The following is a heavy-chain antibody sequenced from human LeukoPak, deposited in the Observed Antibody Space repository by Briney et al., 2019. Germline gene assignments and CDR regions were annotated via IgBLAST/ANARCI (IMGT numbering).Heavy chain of an antibody. J-gene: IGHJ4*01. CDR1: GGSISSSSYY. D-gene: IGHD1-26*01. V-gene: IGHV4-39*07. CDR2: IYYSGST. Sequence: SETLSLTCTVSGGSISSSSYYWGWVRQPPGKGLEWIGSIYYSGSTYYNPSLKSRVTISVDSSKNQFSLKLSSVTAADTAVYYCARVVGATAVGYWGHGTLVTVSS. CDR3: ARVVGATAVGY.